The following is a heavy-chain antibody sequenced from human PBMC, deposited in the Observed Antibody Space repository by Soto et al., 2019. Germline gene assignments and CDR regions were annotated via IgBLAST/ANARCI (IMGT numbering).Heavy chain of an antibody. J-gene: IGHJ4*02. Sequence: QVQLVQSGAEVKKPGASVKVSCKASGYTFTSYYMHWVRQAPGQGLEWMGIINPSGGSTSYAQKCQGRVTMTRDTSTSTVYVELSSLRSEDTAVYYCARVGSSSWAIDYWGQGTLVTVSS. V-gene: IGHV1-46*03. CDR1: GYTFTSYY. D-gene: IGHD6-6*01. CDR3: ARVGSSSWAIDY. CDR2: INPSGGST.